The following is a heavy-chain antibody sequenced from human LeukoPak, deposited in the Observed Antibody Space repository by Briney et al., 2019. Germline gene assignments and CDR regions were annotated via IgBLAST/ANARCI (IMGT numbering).Heavy chain of an antibody. V-gene: IGHV1-18*01. CDR2: ISTYNGNT. CDR3: ATDHYGGPREGGY. J-gene: IGHJ4*02. Sequence: GASVKVSCKASGYTFTNYGISWVRQAPGQGLEWMGWISTYNGNTNYVQKLQGRVTMTTDTSTSTAYMELSSLRSEDTAVYYCATDHYGGPREGGYWGQGTLVTVSS. CDR1: GYTFTNYG. D-gene: IGHD4-23*01.